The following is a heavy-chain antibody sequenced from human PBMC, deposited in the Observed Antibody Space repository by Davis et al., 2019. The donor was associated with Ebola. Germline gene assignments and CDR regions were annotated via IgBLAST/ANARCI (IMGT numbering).Heavy chain of an antibody. CDR1: GGTFSSYA. CDR2: IIPILGIA. D-gene: IGHD3-22*01. CDR3: ARTMIVVNRDTFDI. Sequence: AASVKVSCKASGGTFSSYAISWVRQAPGQGLEWMGRIIPILGIANYAQKFQGRVTITADKSTSTAYMELSSLRSEDTAVYYCARTMIVVNRDTFDIWGQGTMVTVSS. V-gene: IGHV1-69*04. J-gene: IGHJ3*02.